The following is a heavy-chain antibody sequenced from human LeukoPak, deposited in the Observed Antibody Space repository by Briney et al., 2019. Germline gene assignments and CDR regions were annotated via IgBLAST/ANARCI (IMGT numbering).Heavy chain of an antibody. V-gene: IGHV3-7*01. D-gene: IGHD3-3*01. CDR3: AREGPDYYDFWSGYRDY. CDR2: IKQDGSEK. CDR1: GFTFSSYW. Sequence: GGSLRLSCAASGFTFSSYWMSWVRQAPGKGLEWVANIKQDGSEKYHVDSVKGRFTISRDNAKNSLYLQMNSLRAEDTAVYYCAREGPDYYDFWSGYRDYWGQGTLVTVSS. J-gene: IGHJ4*02.